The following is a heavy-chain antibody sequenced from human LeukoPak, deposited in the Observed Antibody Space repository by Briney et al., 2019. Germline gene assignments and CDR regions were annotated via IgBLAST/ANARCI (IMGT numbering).Heavy chain of an antibody. CDR1: GGSISSSSYY. Sequence: SETLSLTCTVSGGSISSSSYYWGWIRQPPGKGLEWIGSIYYSGSTYYNPSLKSRVTISVDTSKNQFSLKLSSVTAADTAVYYCARIDYWYFDLWGRGTLVTVSS. J-gene: IGHJ2*01. V-gene: IGHV4-39*01. CDR3: ARIDYWYFDL. CDR2: IYYSGST.